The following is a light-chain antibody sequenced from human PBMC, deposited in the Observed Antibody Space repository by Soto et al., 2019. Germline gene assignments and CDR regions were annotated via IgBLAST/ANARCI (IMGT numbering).Light chain of an antibody. CDR3: QSYDSRLSGAV. Sequence: QYVLTQPPSVSGAPGQRVTISCTGSSSNIGAGYDVHWYQQLPGTAPKLLIYGNSNRPSGVPYRFSGSKSGTSASLAITGLQAEDEADYYCQSYDSRLSGAVFGGGTQLTVI. CDR1: SSNIGAGYD. V-gene: IGLV1-40*01. CDR2: GNS. J-gene: IGLJ7*01.